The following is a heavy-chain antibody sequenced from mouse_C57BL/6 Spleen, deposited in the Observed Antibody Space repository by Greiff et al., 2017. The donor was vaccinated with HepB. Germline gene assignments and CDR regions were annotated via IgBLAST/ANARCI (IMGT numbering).Heavy chain of an antibody. Sequence: VQLQQSGAELVRPGASVTLSCKASGYTFTDYEMHWVKQTPVHGLEWIGAIDPETGGTAYNQKFKGKAILTADKSSSTAYMELRSLTSEDSAVYYCTRKRNYGKVWFAYWGQGTLVTVSA. CDR2: IDPETGGT. CDR3: TRKRNYGKVWFAY. D-gene: IGHD1-1*01. J-gene: IGHJ3*01. V-gene: IGHV1-15*01. CDR1: GYTFTDYE.